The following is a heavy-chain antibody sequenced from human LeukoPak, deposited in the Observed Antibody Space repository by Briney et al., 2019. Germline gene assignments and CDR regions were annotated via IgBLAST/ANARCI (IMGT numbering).Heavy chain of an antibody. D-gene: IGHD2-2*01. CDR3: ARAPQVPAAIADAFDI. CDR1: GGSISSDSYY. J-gene: IGHJ3*02. Sequence: SETLSLTCTVSGGSISSDSYYWSWIRQPAGKGLEWIGRIYTSGSTDYNPSLKSRITISVDTSKNQFSLKLSSVTAADTAVYYCARAPQVPAAIADAFDIWGQGTMVTVSS. CDR2: IYTSGST. V-gene: IGHV4-61*02.